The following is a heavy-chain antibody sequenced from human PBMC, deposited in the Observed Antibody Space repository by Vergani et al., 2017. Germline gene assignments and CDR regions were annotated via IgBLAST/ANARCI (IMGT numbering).Heavy chain of an antibody. V-gene: IGHV2-5*01. Sequence: QITLKESGPTLVKPTQTLTLTCTFSGFSLSTSGVGVGWIRQPPGKALEWLALIYWNDDKRYSPSLKSRLTITKDTSKNQVVLTMTNMDPVDTATYYCAHAMWRGYYWGIHYLFDPWGQGTLVTVSS. D-gene: IGHD3-3*01. CDR1: GFSLSTSGVG. CDR3: AHAMWRGYYWGIHYLFDP. J-gene: IGHJ5*02. CDR2: IYWNDDK.